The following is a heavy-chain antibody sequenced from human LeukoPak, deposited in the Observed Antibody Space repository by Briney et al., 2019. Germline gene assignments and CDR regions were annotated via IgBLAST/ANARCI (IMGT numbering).Heavy chain of an antibody. CDR3: ARGRDGVDTITAYRY. J-gene: IGHJ4*02. V-gene: IGHV4-34*01. Sequence: SETLSLTCAVYGGSFGGYYWSWIRQPPGKGLEWIGEINHSGSTNYNPSLKSRVTISVDTSKNQFSLKLSSVTAADTAVYYCARGRDGVDTITAYRYWGQGTLVTVSS. CDR1: GGSFGGYY. D-gene: IGHD5-12*01. CDR2: INHSGST.